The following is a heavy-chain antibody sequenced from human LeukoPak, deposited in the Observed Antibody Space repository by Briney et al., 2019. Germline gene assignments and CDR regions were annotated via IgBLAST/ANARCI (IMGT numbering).Heavy chain of an antibody. CDR1: GRSISSYY. CDR2: IYYSGSP. D-gene: IGHD3-10*01. Sequence: SETLSLTCTVSGRSISSYYWSWIRQPPGKGLEWIGYIYYSGSPNYNPSLKSRVTISVDTSKNQFSLKLSSVTAADTAVYYCASGVGGAYYGSGSYYDFDYWGQGTLVTVSS. J-gene: IGHJ4*02. V-gene: IGHV4-59*01. CDR3: ASGVGGAYYGSGSYYDFDY.